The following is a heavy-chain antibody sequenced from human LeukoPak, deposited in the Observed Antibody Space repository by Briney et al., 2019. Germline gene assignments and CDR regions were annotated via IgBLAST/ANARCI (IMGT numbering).Heavy chain of an antibody. D-gene: IGHD3-22*01. V-gene: IGHV1-18*01. CDR1: GYTFTSYG. J-gene: IGHJ4*02. Sequence: ASVKVSCKASGYTFTSYGISWVRQAPGQGLEWMGWISAYNGNTNYAQKLQGRVTMTTDTSTSTAYMELSSLRSEDTAVYYCARGGPIVVVTLITEWGQGTLVTVSS. CDR3: ARGGPIVVVTLITE. CDR2: ISAYNGNT.